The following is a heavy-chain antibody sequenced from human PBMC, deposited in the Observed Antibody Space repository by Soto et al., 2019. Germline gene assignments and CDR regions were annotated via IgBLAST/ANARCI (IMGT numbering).Heavy chain of an antibody. Sequence: SETLSLTCTVSGGSVSSGSYHWSWIRQPPGKGLEWIGYIYYGGSTNYNPSLKSRVTISLDTSKNQFSLKLSSVTAADTAVYYCARDFEPSPGFDPWGQGTLVTVSS. D-gene: IGHD3-9*01. J-gene: IGHJ5*02. V-gene: IGHV4-61*01. CDR2: IYYGGST. CDR1: GGSVSSGSYH. CDR3: ARDFEPSPGFDP.